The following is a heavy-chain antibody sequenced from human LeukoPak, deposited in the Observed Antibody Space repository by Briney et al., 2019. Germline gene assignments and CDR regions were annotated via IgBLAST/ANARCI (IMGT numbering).Heavy chain of an antibody. D-gene: IGHD3-3*01. V-gene: IGHV4-59*01. Sequence: SETLSLTCTVSGGSISSYYWSWIRQPPGKGLEWIGYIYYSGSTNYNPSLKSRVTISVDTSKNQFSLKLSSVTAADTAVYYCARSEEFWSGYFSFNWFDPWGQGTLVTVSS. CDR1: GGSISSYY. J-gene: IGHJ5*02. CDR2: IYYSGST. CDR3: ARSEEFWSGYFSFNWFDP.